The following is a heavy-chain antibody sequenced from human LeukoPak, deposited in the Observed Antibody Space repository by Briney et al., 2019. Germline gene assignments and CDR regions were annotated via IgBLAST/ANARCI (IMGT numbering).Heavy chain of an antibody. CDR1: GFTFPSYW. V-gene: IGHV3-7*01. J-gene: IGHJ4*02. CDR3: AREQPIFGGIQPPFDY. CDR2: IKQDGSEK. D-gene: IGHD3-3*01. Sequence: QAGGSLRLSCAASGFTFPSYWMSWVRQAPGKGLEWVANIKQDGSEKYYVDSVKGRFTISRDNAKNSLYLQMNSLRAEDTAVYYCAREQPIFGGIQPPFDYWGQGTLVTVSS.